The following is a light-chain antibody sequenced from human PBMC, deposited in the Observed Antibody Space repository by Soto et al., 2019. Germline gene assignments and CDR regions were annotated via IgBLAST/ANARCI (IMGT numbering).Light chain of an antibody. J-gene: IGLJ2*01. Sequence: QSVLTQPASVSGSPGQSITISCTGTSSDVGAYNYVSWYQQHPGKAPKLMIYDVNIRPSGVSNRFSGSKSGNTASLTISGLQAEDEADHYCTSLTTRTTMKFGGGTKLTVL. CDR2: DVN. CDR1: SSDVGAYNY. CDR3: TSLTTRTTMK. V-gene: IGLV2-14*01.